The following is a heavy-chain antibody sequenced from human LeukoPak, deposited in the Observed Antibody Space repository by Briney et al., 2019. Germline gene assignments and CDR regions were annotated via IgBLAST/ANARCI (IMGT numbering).Heavy chain of an antibody. CDR2: MNPNSGNT. D-gene: IGHD5-24*01. CDR3: AKGSDGYKFYKYHYMDV. V-gene: IGHV1-8*01. Sequence: GASVKVSCKASGYTFTSYDINWVRQATGQGLEWMGWMNPNSGNTGYAQRFQGRVTMTSSTSISTAYMELSSLRSEDTAVYYCAKGSDGYKFYKYHYMDVWGKGTTVTISS. J-gene: IGHJ6*03. CDR1: GYTFTSYD.